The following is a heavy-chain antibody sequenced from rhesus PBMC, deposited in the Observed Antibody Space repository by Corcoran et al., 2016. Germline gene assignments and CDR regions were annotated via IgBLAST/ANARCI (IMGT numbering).Heavy chain of an antibody. J-gene: IGHJ5-2*02. CDR2: IGGRLGGT. D-gene: IGHD3-9*01. Sequence: QVQLQESGPGLVKPSETLSLTCAVSGDSITSYNWWTWIRQTPEKGLEWIGSIGGRLGGTFYSPSPKNRVTISKDTSRNGFSLRMTSVTAADTAVYYCARHPFPYGGMDVWGRVVLVTVSS. V-gene: IGHV4-65*02. CDR3: ARHPFPYGGMDV. CDR1: GDSITSYNW.